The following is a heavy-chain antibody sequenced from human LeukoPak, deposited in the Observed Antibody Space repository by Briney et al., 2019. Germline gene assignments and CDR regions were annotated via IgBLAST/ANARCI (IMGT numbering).Heavy chain of an antibody. D-gene: IGHD2-15*01. CDR1: GYTFTSYG. CDR2: ISAYNGNT. CDR3: ARDLHCSGGSCYFGAGNRRYYYYYMDV. V-gene: IGHV1-18*01. J-gene: IGHJ6*03. Sequence: ASVKVSCKASGYTFTSYGISWVRQAPGQGLEWMGWISAYNGNTKYAQRLQGRVTMTTDTSTSTAYMELRSLRSDDTAVYYCARDLHCSGGSCYFGAGNRRYYYYYMDVWGKGTTVTVSS.